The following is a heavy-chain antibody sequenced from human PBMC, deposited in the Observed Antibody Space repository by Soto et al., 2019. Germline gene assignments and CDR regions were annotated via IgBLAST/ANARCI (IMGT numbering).Heavy chain of an antibody. CDR1: GGTFSSYA. J-gene: IGHJ6*02. D-gene: IGHD3-22*01. V-gene: IGHV1-69*06. CDR2: IIPIFGTA. CDR3: ARDVNYYDSSGYYYYYYGMDV. Sequence: QVQLVQSGAEVKKPGSSVKVSCKASGGTFSSYAISWVRQAPGQGLEWMGGIIPIFGTANYAQKFRGRVTITADKSTSTAYMELSSLRSEDTAVYYCARDVNYYDSSGYYYYYYGMDVWGQGTTVTVSS.